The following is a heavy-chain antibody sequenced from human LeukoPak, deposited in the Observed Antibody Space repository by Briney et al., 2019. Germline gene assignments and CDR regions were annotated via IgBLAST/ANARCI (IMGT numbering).Heavy chain of an antibody. CDR3: ARAIVVIPAAIRY. D-gene: IGHD2-2*01. CDR1: GFTFSSYA. Sequence: PGGSLRLSCAASGFTFSSYAMSWVRQAPGKGLECISGFSGSGGSTYYADSVKGRFTISRDNSKNTLYLQMNSLRAEDTAVYYCARAIVVIPAAIRYWGQGTLVTVSS. V-gene: IGHV3-23*01. J-gene: IGHJ4*02. CDR2: FSGSGGST.